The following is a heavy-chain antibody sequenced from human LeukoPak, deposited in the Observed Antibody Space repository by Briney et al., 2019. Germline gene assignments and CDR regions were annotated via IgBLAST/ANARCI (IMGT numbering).Heavy chain of an antibody. CDR2: IYPGESNT. Sequence: GESLKISCKGSGYSFTSYWIGWVRQMPGKGLEWMGIIYPGESNTRYSPSFQGQVTISADKSISNAYLQWSSLKASDTAMYYCARHRLGRYDAFDIWGQGTMVTVSS. V-gene: IGHV5-51*01. D-gene: IGHD7-27*01. J-gene: IGHJ3*02. CDR1: GYSFTSYW. CDR3: ARHRLGRYDAFDI.